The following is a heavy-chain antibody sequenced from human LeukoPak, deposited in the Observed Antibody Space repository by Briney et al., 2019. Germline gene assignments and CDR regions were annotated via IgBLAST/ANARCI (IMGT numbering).Heavy chain of an antibody. CDR2: IYYSGST. J-gene: IGHJ4*02. V-gene: IGHV4-59*01. CDR1: GGSISSYY. D-gene: IGHD3-3*01. CDR3: ASLIKSGYTLDY. Sequence: SETLSLTCTVSGGSISSYYWSWIRQPPGKGLEWIGYIYYSGSTNYNPSLKSRVTISVDTSKNQFSLKLSSVTAVDTAVYYCASLIKSGYTLDYWGQGTLVTVSS.